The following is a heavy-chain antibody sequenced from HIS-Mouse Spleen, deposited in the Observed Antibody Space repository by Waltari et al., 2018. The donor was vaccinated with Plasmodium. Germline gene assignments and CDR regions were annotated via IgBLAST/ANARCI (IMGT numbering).Heavy chain of an antibody. CDR1: GYTFTGYF. J-gene: IGHJ3*02. CDR2: INPNSGGT. CDR3: ARDPKQLGSAFDI. V-gene: IGHV1-2*02. D-gene: IGHD7-27*01. Sequence: LVQSGAEVKKPGASVKVSCKASGYTFTGYFMHWVRQAPGQGLEWMGWINPNSGGTNYAQRFQGRVTMTRDTSISTAYMELSRLRSDDTAVYYCARDPKQLGSAFDIWGQGTMVTVSS.